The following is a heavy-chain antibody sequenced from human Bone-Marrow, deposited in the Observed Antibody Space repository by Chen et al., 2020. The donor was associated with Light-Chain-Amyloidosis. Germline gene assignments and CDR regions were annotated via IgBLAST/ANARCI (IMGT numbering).Heavy chain of an antibody. Sequence: QVQLVESGGGVVQPGRSLRLSCAASGFTFRGTAMHWVRQAPGKGLEWVAVIAYDEKKDYADSVKGRFTISRDMSSNTVYLQMNPLKVDDTAVYYCARDRYCSNVNCYEGFDYWGQGTLVIVSS. D-gene: IGHD2-8*01. J-gene: IGHJ4*02. CDR2: IAYDEKK. CDR1: GFTFRGTA. CDR3: ARDRYCSNVNCYEGFDY. V-gene: IGHV3-30*01.